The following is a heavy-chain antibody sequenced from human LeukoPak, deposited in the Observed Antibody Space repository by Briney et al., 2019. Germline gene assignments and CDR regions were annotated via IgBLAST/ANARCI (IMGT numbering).Heavy chain of an antibody. CDR2: INHSGST. CDR3: ARDVVVTARNWFDP. J-gene: IGHJ5*02. V-gene: IGHV4-34*01. Sequence: SETLSLTCAVYGGSFSGYYWSWIRQPPGKGLEWIGGINHSGSTNYNPSLKSRVTISVDTSKNQFSLKLSSMTAADTAVYYCARDVVVTARNWFDPWGQGTLVTVSS. D-gene: IGHD2-21*02. CDR1: GGSFSGYY.